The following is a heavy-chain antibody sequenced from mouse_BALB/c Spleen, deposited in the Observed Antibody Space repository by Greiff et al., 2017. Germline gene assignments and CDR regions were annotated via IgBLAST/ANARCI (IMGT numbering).Heavy chain of an antibody. CDR3: ARHYGSSYPYAMDY. J-gene: IGHJ4*01. CDR1: GFTFSSYG. V-gene: IGHV5-6*01. D-gene: IGHD1-1*01. CDR2: ISSGGSYT. Sequence: EVKVVESGGDLVKPGGSLKLSCAASGFTFSSYGMSWVRQTPDKRLEWVATISSGGSYTYYPDSVKGRFTISRDNAKNTLYLQMSSLKSEDTAMYYCARHYGSSYPYAMDYWGQGTSVTVSS.